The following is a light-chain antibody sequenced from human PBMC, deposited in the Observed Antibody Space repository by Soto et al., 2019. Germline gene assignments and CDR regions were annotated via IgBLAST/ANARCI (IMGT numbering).Light chain of an antibody. CDR2: EVS. Sequence: QSVLTQPAPVSGSPGQSITISCTGTSSDVGSYNYVSWYQQHPGKAPKLMIYEVSNRPSGVSSRFSGSKSGNTASLTISGLQAEDEADYYCISYTGSSTSYVFGSGTKVTVL. CDR1: SSDVGSYNY. V-gene: IGLV2-14*01. CDR3: ISYTGSSTSYV. J-gene: IGLJ1*01.